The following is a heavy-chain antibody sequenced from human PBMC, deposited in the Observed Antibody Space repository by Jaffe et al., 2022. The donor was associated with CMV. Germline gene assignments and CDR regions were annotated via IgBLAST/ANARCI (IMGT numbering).Heavy chain of an antibody. J-gene: IGHJ3*02. Sequence: EVQLVESGGGLVQPGGSLRLSCAASGFTFSSYAMSWVRQAPGKGLEWVSGIRGSDNSTYYADSVKGRFTISRDNSKNTLYLQMNSLRAEDTAVYYCAKDRPVVVVIKRADGFNIWGQGTMVTVSS. V-gene: IGHV3-23*04. CDR2: IRGSDNST. CDR1: GFTFSSYA. D-gene: IGHD3-22*01. CDR3: AKDRPVVVVIKRADGFNI.